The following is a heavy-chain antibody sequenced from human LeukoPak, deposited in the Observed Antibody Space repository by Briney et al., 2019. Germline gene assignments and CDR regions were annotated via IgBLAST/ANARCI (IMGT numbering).Heavy chain of an antibody. V-gene: IGHV3-23*01. CDR3: AKDPDGAHYYYGMDV. D-gene: IGHD3-16*01. CDR1: GFTFSSYA. CDR2: ISGSGGST. Sequence: GGSLRLSCAASGFTFSSYAMSWVRQAPGKGLEWVSAISGSGGSTYYADSVKGRFTISRDNSKNTLYLQMNSLRAEDTAVYYCAKDPDGAHYYYGMDVWGQGTTVTVSS. J-gene: IGHJ6*02.